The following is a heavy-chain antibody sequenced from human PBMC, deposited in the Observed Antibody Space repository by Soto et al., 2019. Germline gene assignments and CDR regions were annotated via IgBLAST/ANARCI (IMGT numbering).Heavy chain of an antibody. Sequence: GGSLRLSCAASGFTFSSYSMNWVRQAPGKGLEWVSYISSGSSTIYYADSVKGRFTISRDNAKNSLYLQMNSLRVEDTAVYYCARETYGDYLNWFANWGQGTLVAVFS. V-gene: IGHV3-48*01. CDR3: ARETYGDYLNWFAN. CDR2: ISSGSSTI. D-gene: IGHD4-17*01. J-gene: IGHJ5*02. CDR1: GFTFSSYS.